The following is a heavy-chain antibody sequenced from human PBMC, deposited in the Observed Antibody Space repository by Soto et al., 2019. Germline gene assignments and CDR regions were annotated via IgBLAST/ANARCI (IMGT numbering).Heavy chain of an antibody. CDR3: AKGYYGSGTDV. CDR1: GGSISNYY. V-gene: IGHV4-59*08. CDR2: IYYSGST. J-gene: IGHJ6*04. Sequence: SETLSLTCTVSGGSISNYYWSWIRQPPGKGLEWIGYIYYSGSTNYNPSLKSRVTISVDTSKNQFSLMLRSVTAADTAVYYCAKGYYGSGTDVWGKGTTVTVSS. D-gene: IGHD3-10*01.